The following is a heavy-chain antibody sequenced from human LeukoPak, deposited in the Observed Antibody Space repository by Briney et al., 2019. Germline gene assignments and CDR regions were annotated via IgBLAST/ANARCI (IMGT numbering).Heavy chain of an antibody. D-gene: IGHD7-27*01. CDR3: AKDVDVGTLDY. J-gene: IGHJ4*02. CDR1: GFTFSSYG. CDR2: ISYDGSNK. V-gene: IGHV3-30*18. Sequence: GGSLRLSCAASGFTFSSYGMHWVRQAPGKGLEWVAVISYDGSNKYYADSVKGRFTDSRDNSKNTLYLQMNSLRAEDTAVYYCAKDVDVGTLDYWGQGTLVTVSS.